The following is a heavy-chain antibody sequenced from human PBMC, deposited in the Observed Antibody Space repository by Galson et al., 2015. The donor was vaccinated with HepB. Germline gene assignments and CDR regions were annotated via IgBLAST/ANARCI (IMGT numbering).Heavy chain of an antibody. Sequence: SVKVSCKASGYTFTSYGISWVRQAPGQGLEWMGWISAYNGNTNYAQKLQGRVTMTTDTSTSTAYMELRSLRSDDTAVYYCARKRFYGDYRNYYYYGMDVWGQGTTVTVSS. CDR1: GYTFTSYG. CDR3: ARKRFYGDYRNYYYYGMDV. V-gene: IGHV1-18*04. D-gene: IGHD4-17*01. CDR2: ISAYNGNT. J-gene: IGHJ6*02.